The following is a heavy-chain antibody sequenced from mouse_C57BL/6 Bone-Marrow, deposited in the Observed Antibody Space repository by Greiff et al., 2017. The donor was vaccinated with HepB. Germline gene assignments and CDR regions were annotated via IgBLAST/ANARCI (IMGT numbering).Heavy chain of an antibody. V-gene: IGHV1-53*01. CDR2: INPSNGGT. Sequence: VQLKQPGTELVKPGASVKLSCKASGYTFTSYWMHWVKQRPGQGLEWIGNINPSNGGTNYNEKFKSKATLTVDKSSSTAYMQLSSLTSEDSAVYYCARPITTVVATPWFAYWGQGTLVTVSA. CDR3: ARPITTVVATPWFAY. D-gene: IGHD1-1*01. CDR1: GYTFTSYW. J-gene: IGHJ3*01.